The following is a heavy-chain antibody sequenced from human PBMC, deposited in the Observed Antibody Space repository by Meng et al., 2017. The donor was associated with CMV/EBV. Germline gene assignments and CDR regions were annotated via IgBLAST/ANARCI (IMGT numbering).Heavy chain of an antibody. J-gene: IGHJ4*02. CDR3: ARVQEMSAGSYQGHYFDY. CDR1: GGSFSGYF. CDR2: INHSGTS. D-gene: IGHD1-26*01. Sequence: SQTLSLTGGVYGGSFSGYFWTWIRQPPGQGLEWIGEINHSGTSNYNPSLKSRVTMSMDTSKNQFSLNLNSVTAADTAVYYCARVQEMSAGSYQGHYFDYWGQGILVTVSS. V-gene: IGHV4-34*01.